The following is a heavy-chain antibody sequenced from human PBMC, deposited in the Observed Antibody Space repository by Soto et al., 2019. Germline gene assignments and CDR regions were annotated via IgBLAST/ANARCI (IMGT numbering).Heavy chain of an antibody. CDR3: ARNAKKRGSYYVGLLQTPRLFDP. D-gene: IGHD1-26*01. CDR2: INHSGST. V-gene: IGHV4-34*01. J-gene: IGHJ5*02. Sequence: SETLSLTCAVYGGSFSGYYWSWIRQPPGKGLEWIGEINHSGSTNYNPSLKSRVTISVDTSKNQFSLKLSSVTAADTAVYYWARNAKKRGSYYVGLLQTPRLFDPWGQGTLVTVSS. CDR1: GGSFSGYY.